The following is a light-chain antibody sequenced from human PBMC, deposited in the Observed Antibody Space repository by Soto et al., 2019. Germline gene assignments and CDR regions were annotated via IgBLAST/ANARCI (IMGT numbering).Light chain of an antibody. CDR1: SSDVGNYNY. J-gene: IGLJ2*01. CDR2: DVS. CDR3: CSYAGSSYVV. Sequence: QSALTQPRSVSGSPGQSVTISCTGTSSDVGNYNYVSWYQRHPGKAPKLMIYDVSKRPSGVPDRFSGSKSGNTASLTISGLQAEDEADYYCCSYAGSSYVVFGGGTKVTVL. V-gene: IGLV2-11*01.